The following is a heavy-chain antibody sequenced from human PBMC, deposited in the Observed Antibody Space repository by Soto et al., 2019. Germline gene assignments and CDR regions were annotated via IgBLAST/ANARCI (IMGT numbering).Heavy chain of an antibody. J-gene: IGHJ5*02. CDR2: ISGSGGST. V-gene: IGHV3-23*01. D-gene: IGHD2-8*01. CDR3: AKVMVYAIVGGPFDP. Sequence: GGSLRLSCAASGFTFSSYAMSWVRQAPGKGLEWVSAISGSGGSTYYADSVKGRFTISRDNSKNTLYLQMNSLRAEDTAVYYCAKVMVYAIVGGPFDPWGQGTLVTVSS. CDR1: GFTFSSYA.